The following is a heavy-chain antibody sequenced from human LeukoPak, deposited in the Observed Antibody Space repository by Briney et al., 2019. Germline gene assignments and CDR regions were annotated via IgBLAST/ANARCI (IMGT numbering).Heavy chain of an antibody. Sequence: PSETLSLTCAVYGGSFSGYYWSWIRQPPGKGLEWIGEINHSGSTNYNPSLKSRVTISVDTSKNQFSLKLSSVTAADTAVYYCARLPYSSGWFRGDYFDYWGQGTLVTVSS. CDR1: GGSFSGYY. J-gene: IGHJ4*02. V-gene: IGHV4-34*01. CDR3: ARLPYSSGWFRGDYFDY. D-gene: IGHD6-19*01. CDR2: INHSGST.